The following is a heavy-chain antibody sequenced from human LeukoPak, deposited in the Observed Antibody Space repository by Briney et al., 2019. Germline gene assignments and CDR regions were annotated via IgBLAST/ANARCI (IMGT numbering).Heavy chain of an antibody. J-gene: IGHJ5*02. V-gene: IGHV4-4*07. Sequence: SETLSLTCTVSGGSISSYYWSWIRQPAGKGLEWIGRIYTSGSTNYNPSLKSRVTMSVDTSKNQFSLKLSSVTAADTAVYYCARESIAGSYYGRAFSWFDPWGQGTLVTVSS. CDR3: ARESIAGSYYGRAFSWFDP. CDR1: GGSISSYY. D-gene: IGHD3-10*01. CDR2: IYTSGST.